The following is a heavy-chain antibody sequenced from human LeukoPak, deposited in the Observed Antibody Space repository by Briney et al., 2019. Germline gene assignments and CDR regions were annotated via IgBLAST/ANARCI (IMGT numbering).Heavy chain of an antibody. CDR1: GFTFSDYY. Sequence: GGSLRLSCAASGFTFSDYYMSWIRQAPGKGLEWVSYISSSGSNTYYADSVKGRFTISRDNAKNSLYVQMNSLRAEDTAVYYCARDYSGSYYYFDYWGQGTPVTVSS. V-gene: IGHV3-11*01. CDR3: ARDYSGSYYYFDY. D-gene: IGHD1-26*01. J-gene: IGHJ4*02. CDR2: ISSSGSNT.